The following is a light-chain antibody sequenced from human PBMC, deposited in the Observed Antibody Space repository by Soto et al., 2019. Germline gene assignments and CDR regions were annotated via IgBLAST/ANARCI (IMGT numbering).Light chain of an antibody. CDR3: QQYNNWPWT. CDR1: QSVGSN. J-gene: IGKJ1*01. CDR2: GAS. V-gene: IGKV3-15*01. Sequence: EIVMTQSPATLSVSPGERATLSCRVSQSVGSNLAWYQQKPGQAPRLLIYGASTRATGIPARFSGSGSGTEFSLTISSLQSEGFAVFYCQQYNNWPWTVGQGTKVEIK.